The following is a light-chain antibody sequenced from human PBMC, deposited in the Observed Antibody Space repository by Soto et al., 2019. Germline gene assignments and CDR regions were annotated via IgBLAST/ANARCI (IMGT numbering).Light chain of an antibody. CDR3: QSYPDSLSVHHV. J-gene: IGLJ1*01. Sequence: QSVLTKPRSVAGAPWQRVTISCTGSSSNIGSTYDVQWYQQLPGTAPKLLIHGNTDRPSGVPDRFSGSKSGTSASLAITGLQADDEADYYCQSYPDSLSVHHVLATGTRVTVL. CDR1: SSNIGSTYD. V-gene: IGLV1-40*01. CDR2: GNT.